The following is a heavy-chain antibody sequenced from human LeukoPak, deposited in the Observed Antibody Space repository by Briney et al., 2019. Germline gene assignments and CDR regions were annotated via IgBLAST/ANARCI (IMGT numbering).Heavy chain of an antibody. CDR2: INPSGGST. V-gene: IGHV1-46*01. CDR1: GYTFTSYY. Sequence: ASVKVSCKASGYTFTSYYMHWVRQAPGQGLEWMGIINPSGGSTSYAQKFQGRVAMTRDTSTSTVYMELSSLRSEDTAEYYCARSLVGATTPFDYWGQGTLVTVSS. D-gene: IGHD1-26*01. CDR3: ARSLVGATTPFDY. J-gene: IGHJ4*02.